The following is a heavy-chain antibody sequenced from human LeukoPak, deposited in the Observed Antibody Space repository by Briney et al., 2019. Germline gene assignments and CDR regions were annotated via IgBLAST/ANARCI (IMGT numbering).Heavy chain of an antibody. V-gene: IGHV4-4*07. D-gene: IGHD3-22*01. J-gene: IGHJ6*03. Sequence: SETLSLTCTVSGGSISSYYWSWIRQPPGKGLEWIGRIYTSGSTNYNPSLKSRVTMSVDTSKNQFSLKLNSVTAADTAVYYCAKDSTMIGGYMDVWGKGTTVTISS. CDR1: GGSISSYY. CDR2: IYTSGST. CDR3: AKDSTMIGGYMDV.